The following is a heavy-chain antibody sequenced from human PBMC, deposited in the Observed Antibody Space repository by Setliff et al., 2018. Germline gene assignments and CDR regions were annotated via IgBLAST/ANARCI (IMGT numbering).Heavy chain of an antibody. J-gene: IGHJ6*02. Sequence: ASVKVSCKASGYTFTSYDINWVRQATGQGLEWMGWMNPNSGNTGYAQKFQGRVTMTRNTSICTAYMELSSLRSEDTAVYYCARGDTRRYYYGSGRYGVWGQGTTVTVSS. D-gene: IGHD3-10*01. CDR1: GYTFTSYD. V-gene: IGHV1-8*01. CDR3: ARGDTRRYYYGSGRYGV. CDR2: MNPNSGNT.